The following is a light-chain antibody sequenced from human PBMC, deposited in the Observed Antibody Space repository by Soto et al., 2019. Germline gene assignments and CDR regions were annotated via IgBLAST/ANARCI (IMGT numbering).Light chain of an antibody. V-gene: IGKV3-20*01. Sequence: EIVLTQSPGTLSLSPGERATLSCRASQSVSSYLAWYQQKPGQAPRLLIYNASNRATGIPDRFSGSGSGTDFTLTISSLEPEDVAVYYCQQYGSSPRTLGQGTKVEIK. CDR3: QQYGSSPRT. J-gene: IGKJ1*01. CDR2: NAS. CDR1: QSVSSY.